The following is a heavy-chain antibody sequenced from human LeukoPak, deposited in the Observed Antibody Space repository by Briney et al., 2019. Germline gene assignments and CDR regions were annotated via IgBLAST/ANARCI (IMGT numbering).Heavy chain of an antibody. J-gene: IGHJ1*01. CDR1: GGSLSSSIYY. D-gene: IGHD3-22*01. V-gene: IGHV4-39*07. Sequence: PSETLSLTCIVSGGSLSSSIYYWGWIRQPPGKGLEWIGSIYYSGSTYYNPSLKSRVTISVDTSKNQFSLKLRSVTAADTAEYYCARVVQSTDSSGFYLPEYFQHWGQGTLVTVSS. CDR2: IYYSGST. CDR3: ARVVQSTDSSGFYLPEYFQH.